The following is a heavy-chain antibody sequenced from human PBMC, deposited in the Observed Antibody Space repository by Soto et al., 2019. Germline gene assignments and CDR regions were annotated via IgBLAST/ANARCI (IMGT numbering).Heavy chain of an antibody. CDR2: INPNSGGT. CDR3: ARHHGPTTSENWFDP. J-gene: IGHJ5*02. Sequence: GASVKVSCKASGYTFTGYYMHWVRQAPGQGLEWMGWINPNSGGTNYAQKFQGWVTMTRDTSISTAYMELSRLRSDDTAVYYCARHHGPTTSENWFDPWGQGTLVTVSS. V-gene: IGHV1-2*04. D-gene: IGHD5-12*01. CDR1: GYTFTGYY.